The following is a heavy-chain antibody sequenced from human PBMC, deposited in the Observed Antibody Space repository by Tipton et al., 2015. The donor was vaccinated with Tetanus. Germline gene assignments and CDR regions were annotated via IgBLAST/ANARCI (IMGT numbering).Heavy chain of an antibody. J-gene: IGHJ4*02. V-gene: IGHV4-31*03. Sequence: TLSLTCSVSGDSISSGGHYWGWIRQHPGKGLEWIGNIHYSGSTFYNPSLKSRVTISVDTSKNQFSLKLNSVTAADTAVYYCARDSYYSSRWSFADYWGQGTLVTVSS. CDR2: IHYSGST. CDR1: GDSISSGGHY. CDR3: ARDSYYSSRWSFADY. D-gene: IGHD3-22*01.